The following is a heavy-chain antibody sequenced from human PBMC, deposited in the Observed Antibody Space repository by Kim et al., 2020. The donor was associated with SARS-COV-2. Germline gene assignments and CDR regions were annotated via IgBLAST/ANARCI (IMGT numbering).Heavy chain of an antibody. V-gene: IGHV3-23*01. J-gene: IGHJ4*02. Sequence: DSGKGRVPISRDNSKNTLYLQMNSLRAEDTAVYYCAKESGYNYVWGSYFDYWGQGTLVTVSS. D-gene: IGHD3-16*01. CDR3: AKESGYNYVWGSYFDY.